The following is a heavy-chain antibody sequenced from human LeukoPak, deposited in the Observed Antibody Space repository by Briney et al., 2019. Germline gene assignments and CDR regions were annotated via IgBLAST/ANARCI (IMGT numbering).Heavy chain of an antibody. D-gene: IGHD2-15*01. Sequence: GGSLRLSCAASGFTVSSNYMSWGRQAPGKGLEWVSVIYSGGSTYYADSVKGRFTISRDNAKNSLYLQMNSLRAEDTAVYYCARDWGGYCSGGSCYGDAFDIWGQGTMVTVSS. V-gene: IGHV3-66*01. J-gene: IGHJ3*02. CDR2: IYSGGST. CDR1: GFTVSSNY. CDR3: ARDWGGYCSGGSCYGDAFDI.